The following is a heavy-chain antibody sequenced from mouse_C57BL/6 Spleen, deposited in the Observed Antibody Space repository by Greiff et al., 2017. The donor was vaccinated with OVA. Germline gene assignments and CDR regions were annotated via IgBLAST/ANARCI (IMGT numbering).Heavy chain of an antibody. Sequence: VMLVESGPELVKPGASVKISCKASGYAFSSPWMNWVKQRPGKGLEWIGRIYPGDGDTNYNGKFKGKATLTADKSSSTAYMQLSSLTSEDSAVYFCARGYSNPYAMDYWGQGTSVTVSS. D-gene: IGHD2-5*01. J-gene: IGHJ4*01. CDR3: ARGYSNPYAMDY. CDR2: IYPGDGDT. CDR1: GYAFSSPW. V-gene: IGHV1-82*01.